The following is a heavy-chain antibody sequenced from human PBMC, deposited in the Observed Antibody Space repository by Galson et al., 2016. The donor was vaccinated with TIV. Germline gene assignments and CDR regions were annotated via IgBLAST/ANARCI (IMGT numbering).Heavy chain of an antibody. D-gene: IGHD3-10*01. V-gene: IGHV3-23*01. CDR3: VKDMVRGVIGGFFQH. J-gene: IGHJ1*01. Sequence: SVKGWFTISRDNSKNTLSLQLNSLRAEDTAVYYCVKDMVRGVIGGFFQHWGQGTLVSVSS.